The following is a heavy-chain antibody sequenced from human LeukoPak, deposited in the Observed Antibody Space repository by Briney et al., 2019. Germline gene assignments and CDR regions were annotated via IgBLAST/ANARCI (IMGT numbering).Heavy chain of an antibody. D-gene: IGHD3-10*01. CDR3: AKQPLGSGTPLDY. Sequence: GGSLRLSCGASGFTFGDHAMNWVRQAPGKGLEWVSFYADSVKGRFTVSRDNSKSTLYLQLSGLRADDSAVFYCAKQPLGSGTPLDYWGQGTLVTVSS. J-gene: IGHJ4*02. CDR1: GFTFGDHA. V-gene: IGHV3-23*01.